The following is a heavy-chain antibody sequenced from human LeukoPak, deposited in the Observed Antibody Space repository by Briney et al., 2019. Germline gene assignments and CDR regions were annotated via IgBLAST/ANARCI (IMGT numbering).Heavy chain of an antibody. D-gene: IGHD6-13*01. CDR2: ISSSGSTI. Sequence: PGGSLRLSCAASGFTFSDHYMNWIRQAPGKGLEWVSYISSSGSTIDYADSVKGRFTISRDNAKNSLYLQMNGLRAEDTAVYYCARDFAAAATFDYWGQGTLVTVSS. CDR1: GFTFSDHY. CDR3: ARDFAAAATFDY. J-gene: IGHJ4*02. V-gene: IGHV3-11*01.